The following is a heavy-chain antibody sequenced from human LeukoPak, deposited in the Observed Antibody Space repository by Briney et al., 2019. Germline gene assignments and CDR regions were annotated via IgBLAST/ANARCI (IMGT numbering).Heavy chain of an antibody. CDR1: GGSFSGYY. CDR3: ARERGCSGGSCPWYFDY. J-gene: IGHJ4*02. D-gene: IGHD2-15*01. V-gene: IGHV4-34*01. CDR2: INHSGST. Sequence: SETLSLTCAVYGGSFSGYYWSLIRQPPGKGLEWIGEINHSGSTNYNPSLKSRVTISVDTSKNQFSLKLSSVTAADTAVYYCARERGCSGGSCPWYFDYWGQGTLVTVSS.